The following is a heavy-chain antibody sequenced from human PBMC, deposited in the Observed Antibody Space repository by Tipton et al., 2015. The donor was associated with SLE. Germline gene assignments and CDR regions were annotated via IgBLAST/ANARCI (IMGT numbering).Heavy chain of an antibody. CDR3: AKDIGPTIFGVVVYFQH. Sequence: SLRLSCAASGFTVSGNYVTWVRQAPGKGLEWVSAINFGGITYYAESVKGRFAISTDNSKNTLYLQMNSLRAEDTALYYCAKDIGPTIFGVVVYFQHWGQGTLVTVSS. D-gene: IGHD3-3*01. CDR1: GFTVSGNY. V-gene: IGHV3-53*05. J-gene: IGHJ1*01. CDR2: INFGGIT.